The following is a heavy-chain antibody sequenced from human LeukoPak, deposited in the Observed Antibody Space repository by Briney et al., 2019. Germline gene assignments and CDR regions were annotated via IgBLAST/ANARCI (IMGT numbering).Heavy chain of an antibody. V-gene: IGHV4-4*02. CDR3: ARMYSSAYYGMDV. Sequence: SETLSLTCAVSGGSISSSNWWSWVRQPPGKGLEWIGEIYHSGSTNYNPSLKSRVTLSVDKSKNQFSLKLSSVTAADTAVYYCARMYSSAYYGMDVWGKGTTVTVSS. CDR1: GGSISSSNW. CDR2: IYHSGST. J-gene: IGHJ6*04. D-gene: IGHD6-19*01.